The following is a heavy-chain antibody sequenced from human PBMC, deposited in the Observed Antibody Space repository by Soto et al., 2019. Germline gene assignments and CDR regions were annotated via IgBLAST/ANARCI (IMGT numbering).Heavy chain of an antibody. Sequence: QVQLQESGPGLVRPSETLSLTCTVSGASVTSRRYYWSWIRQPPGKGLEWIGYISTTGSTTDNPPLTSRVTLSLATSKNQFALRLSSVHAADTAVYYSATIGLVGATSVDYWGQGTLVTVSS. CDR1: GASVTSRRYY. D-gene: IGHD1-26*01. V-gene: IGHV4-61*01. J-gene: IGHJ4*02. CDR3: ATIGLVGATSVDY. CDR2: ISTTGST.